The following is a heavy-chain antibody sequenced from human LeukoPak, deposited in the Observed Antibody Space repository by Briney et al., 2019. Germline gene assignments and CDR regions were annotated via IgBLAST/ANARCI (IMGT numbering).Heavy chain of an antibody. CDR1: GFTFSDYY. CDR2: ISSSGNTI. CDR3: ARDFGGKYFDY. J-gene: IGHJ4*02. V-gene: IGHV3-11*01. Sequence: GGSLGLSCAASGFTFSDYYMSWIRQARGKGLEWVSYISSSGNTIYYTGSVKGRFTISRDNAKNSLYLQMNSLRAEDTAVYYCARDFGGKYFDYWGQGTLVTVSS. D-gene: IGHD4-23*01.